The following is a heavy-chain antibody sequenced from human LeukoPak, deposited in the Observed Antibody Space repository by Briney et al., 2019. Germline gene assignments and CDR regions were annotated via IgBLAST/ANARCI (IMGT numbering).Heavy chain of an antibody. J-gene: IGHJ4*02. Sequence: GGSLRLSCTASGFAFDEHGMSWVRQVPGKGLEWVSGINWSGGSTGYADPLRGRFTISRDNAKNSLYLQMDSLRAEDTALYYCARTPITSPFYFDYWGQGTLVTVSS. CDR3: ARTPITSPFYFDY. V-gene: IGHV3-20*04. CDR2: INWSGGST. D-gene: IGHD2-2*01. CDR1: GFAFDEHG.